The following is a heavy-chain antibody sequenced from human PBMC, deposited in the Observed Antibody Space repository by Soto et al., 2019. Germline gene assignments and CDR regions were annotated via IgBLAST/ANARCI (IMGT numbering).Heavy chain of an antibody. Sequence: SETLSLTCSVSGGSISSGGYYWSWIRQHPGKGLEWIGSIYYSGSTYYNPSLKSRVTISVDTSKNQFSLKLSSVTAADTAVYYCARHFSGSYYWYFDLWVRGTPDPVSP. V-gene: IGHV4-39*01. D-gene: IGHD1-26*01. CDR1: GGSISSGGYY. CDR3: ARHFSGSYYWYFDL. J-gene: IGHJ2*01. CDR2: IYYSGST.